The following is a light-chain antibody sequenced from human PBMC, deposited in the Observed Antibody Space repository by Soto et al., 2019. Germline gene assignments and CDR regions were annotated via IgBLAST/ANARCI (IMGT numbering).Light chain of an antibody. J-gene: IGKJ1*01. CDR1: HDISHY. Sequence: DIQMTQSPSSLSASVRDRVTITCRASHDISHYLAWYQQKPGKVPKLLIHTASSLQSGVPSRFSGSGSGTEFTLTISSLQPEDVATYYCQNYDSAPQTFGQGTKVEIK. V-gene: IGKV1-27*01. CDR2: TAS. CDR3: QNYDSAPQT.